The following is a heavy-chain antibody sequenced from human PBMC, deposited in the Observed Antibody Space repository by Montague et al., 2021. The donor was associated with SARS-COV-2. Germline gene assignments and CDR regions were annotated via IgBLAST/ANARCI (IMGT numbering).Heavy chain of an antibody. CDR2: VDYSGNT. D-gene: IGHD5-12*01. CDR3: ARREYSYGWGD. V-gene: IGHV4-39*01. CDR1: GGPISGSSDY. Sequence: SETLSLTCTVTGGPISGSSDYWGWLLQSPGKGLEWIASVDYSGNTYYSPSLKSRLTISVDTSKNQFSLKLNSVTAADTALYYCARREYSYGWGDWGQGTLVTVSS. J-gene: IGHJ4*02.